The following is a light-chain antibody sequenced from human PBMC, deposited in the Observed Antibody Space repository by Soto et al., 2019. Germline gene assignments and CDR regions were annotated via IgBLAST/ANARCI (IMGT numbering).Light chain of an antibody. CDR3: QQSYSTPPWT. Sequence: DIQLPQPQSSRSPSVGDRFTITSRASKSISSYLNWYQKKPGKAPKLLIYAESSLQSGVPSRFSGSGSWTDFTLTISTLQPEDFATYYCQQSYSTPPWTFGQGTKVNIK. J-gene: IGKJ1*01. CDR1: KSISSY. V-gene: IGKV1-39*01. CDR2: AES.